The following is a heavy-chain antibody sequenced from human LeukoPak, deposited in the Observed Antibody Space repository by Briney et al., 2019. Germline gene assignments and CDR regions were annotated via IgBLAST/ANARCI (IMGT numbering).Heavy chain of an antibody. CDR2: VRNDGFDT. CDR3: ARDRGKDYFGD. V-gene: IGHV3-30*02. Sequence: RXSXXTXGLTFXXHGFHWLRQAAGKGLERVAFVRNDGFDTYHSNSVKGRFSISRDDSRNTVYLQMNSLTAEDTALYYCARDRGKDYFGDWGQGTQVTVSS. J-gene: IGHJ4*02. CDR1: GLTFXXHG. D-gene: IGHD4-23*01.